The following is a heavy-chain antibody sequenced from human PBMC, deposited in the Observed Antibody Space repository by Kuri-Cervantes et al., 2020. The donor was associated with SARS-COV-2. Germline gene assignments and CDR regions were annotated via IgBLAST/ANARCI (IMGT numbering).Heavy chain of an antibody. D-gene: IGHD2-15*01. Sequence: GESLKISCAASGFTFSSYSMNWVRQAPGKGLEWVSATSGSGGRTYYADSVKGRFTISRDNSKNTLYLQVNSPRAEDTAVYYCAKVREGDDGGYRYHFDYWGQGTLVTVSS. CDR1: GFTFSSYS. CDR2: TSGSGGRT. J-gene: IGHJ4*02. V-gene: IGHV3-23*01. CDR3: AKVREGDDGGYRYHFDY.